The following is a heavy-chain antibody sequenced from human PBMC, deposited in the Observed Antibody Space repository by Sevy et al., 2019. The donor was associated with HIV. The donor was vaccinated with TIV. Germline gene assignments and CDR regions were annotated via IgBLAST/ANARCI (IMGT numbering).Heavy chain of an antibody. D-gene: IGHD5-18*01. CDR1: GFTFSNAW. CDR2: IKSKNDGGTT. CDR3: TTYRYTAMVTLDY. Sequence: GGSLRLSCAASGFTFSNAWMNWVRQAPGKGLEWVGRIKSKNDGGTTNDVAPVKDRFTISRDDSKNTLNLQMISLKTQDIDVYYCTTYRYTAMVTLDYWGQGTLVTVSS. J-gene: IGHJ4*02. V-gene: IGHV3-15*07.